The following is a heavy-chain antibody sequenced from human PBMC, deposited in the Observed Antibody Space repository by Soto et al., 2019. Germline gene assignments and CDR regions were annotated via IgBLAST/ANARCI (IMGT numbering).Heavy chain of an antibody. D-gene: IGHD3-16*01. CDR1: GFTFRSYV. V-gene: IGHV3-33*05. J-gene: IGHJ1*01. CDR2: TSYDGSDK. CDR3: ARWGTTGGLDV. Sequence: QVQLVESGGAVVKPGSSLRVSCVGSGFTFRSYVIHWVRQAPGKGLEWVALTSYDGSDKYYDDSVRGRFTISRDNSRNTVDLQMDSLRLEDTALYYCARWGTTGGLDVWGQGTLVSVSS.